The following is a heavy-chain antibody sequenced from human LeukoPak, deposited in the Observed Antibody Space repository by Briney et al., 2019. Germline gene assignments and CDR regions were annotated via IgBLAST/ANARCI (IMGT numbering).Heavy chain of an antibody. CDR1: GFTFSSYG. J-gene: IGHJ4*02. CDR3: ARDKVPVTTFYYFDY. Sequence: GRSLRLSCAASGFTFSSYGMHWVRQAPGKGLEWVAVIWYDGSNKYYADSVKGRFTISRDNSKNTLYLQMNSLRAEDTAVYYCARDKVPVTTFYYFDYWGQGTLVTVSS. CDR2: IWYDGSNK. D-gene: IGHD4-17*01. V-gene: IGHV3-33*01.